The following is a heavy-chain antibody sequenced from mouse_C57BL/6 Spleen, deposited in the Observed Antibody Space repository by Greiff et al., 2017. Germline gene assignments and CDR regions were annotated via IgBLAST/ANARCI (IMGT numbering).Heavy chain of an antibody. V-gene: IGHV1-82*01. CDR3: ARKDAMDY. CDR1: GYAFSSSW. Sequence: VQLQQSGPELVKPGASVKISCKASGYAFSSSWMNWVKQRPGKGLEWIGRIYPGAGDTNDNGKFKGKATLTADKSSSTAYMQLSSLTSEDSAVYFCARKDAMDYWGQGTSVTVSS. J-gene: IGHJ4*01. CDR2: IYPGAGDT.